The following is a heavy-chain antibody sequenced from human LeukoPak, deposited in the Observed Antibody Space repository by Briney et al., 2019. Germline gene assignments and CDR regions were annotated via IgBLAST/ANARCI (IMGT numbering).Heavy chain of an antibody. CDR3: ARVGYCGSGSYEEYYFDY. CDR2: MNPNSGNT. J-gene: IGHJ4*02. Sequence: ASVKVSCKASGYTFTSYDINWVRQATGQGLEWMGWMNPNSGNTGYAQKFQGRVTMTRNTSISTAYMELSSLRSEDTAVYYCARVGYCGSGSYEEYYFDYWGQGTLVTVSS. D-gene: IGHD3-10*01. CDR1: GYTFTSYD. V-gene: IGHV1-8*01.